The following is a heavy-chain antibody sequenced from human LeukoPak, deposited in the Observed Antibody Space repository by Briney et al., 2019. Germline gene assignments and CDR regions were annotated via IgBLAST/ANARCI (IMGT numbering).Heavy chain of an antibody. CDR2: INPNSGGT. J-gene: IGHJ3*02. CDR1: GYTFTSYD. Sequence: ASVKVSCKASGYTFTSYDINWVRQAPGQGLEWMGRINPNSGGTNYAQKFQGRVTMTRDTSTSTVYMELSSLRSEDTAVYYCAREGRYYDSSGYFSHDAFDIWGQGTMVTVSS. D-gene: IGHD3-22*01. CDR3: AREGRYYDSSGYFSHDAFDI. V-gene: IGHV1-2*06.